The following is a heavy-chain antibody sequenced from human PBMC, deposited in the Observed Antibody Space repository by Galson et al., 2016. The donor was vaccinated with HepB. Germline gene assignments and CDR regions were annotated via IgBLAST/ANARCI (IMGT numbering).Heavy chain of an antibody. CDR1: GFTVSSDY. V-gene: IGHV3-66*02. D-gene: IGHD3-3*01. CDR2: IHSGGNT. CDR3: SKVGTGFGFWSGYVKY. Sequence: SLRLSCAASGFTVSSDYMSWVRQAPGKGLEWVSSIHSGGNTYYAASVRGRFSISRDSSKNTVDLQMDYLRTEDTAVYYCSKVGTGFGFWSGYVKYWGQGTLVSVSS. J-gene: IGHJ4*02.